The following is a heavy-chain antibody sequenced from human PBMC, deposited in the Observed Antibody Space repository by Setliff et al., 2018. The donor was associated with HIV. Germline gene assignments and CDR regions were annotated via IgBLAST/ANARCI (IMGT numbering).Heavy chain of an antibody. D-gene: IGHD3-22*01. V-gene: IGHV3-33*06. CDR2: IWYDGSNE. J-gene: IGHJ4*02. CDR3: AKDMFSGFSSALDY. CDR1: GFTFRNYG. Sequence: SLRLSCVASGFTFRNYGIHWVRQAPGKGLEWVAIIWYDGSNEHYADSVKGRFTISRDNSKNTLYLQMNNLRAEDTAVYYCAKDMFSGFSSALDYWGQGTLVTVSS.